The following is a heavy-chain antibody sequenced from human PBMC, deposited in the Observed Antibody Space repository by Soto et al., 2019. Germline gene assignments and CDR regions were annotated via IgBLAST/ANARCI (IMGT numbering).Heavy chain of an antibody. CDR3: VRGGGGGLFDP. CDR1: GFTFGDSY. V-gene: IGHV3-11*06. Sequence: GGSLRLSCAVSGFTFGDSYMSWIRQAPGKGLEWLSYISPGSRYPAYADSVKGRFTISRDNAKRSLYLQMMSLTAEDTAIYYCVRGGGGGLFDPWGQGTMVIVSS. J-gene: IGHJ5*02. D-gene: IGHD2-15*01. CDR2: ISPGSRYP.